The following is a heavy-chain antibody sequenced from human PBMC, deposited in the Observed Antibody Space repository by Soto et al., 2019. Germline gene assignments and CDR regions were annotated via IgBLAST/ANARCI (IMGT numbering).Heavy chain of an antibody. D-gene: IGHD4-17*01. J-gene: IGHJ4*02. CDR1: GFTFSSYG. V-gene: IGHV3-33*01. CDR3: AREKYGDYASIDY. CDR2: IWYDGSNK. Sequence: QVQLVESGGGVGQPGRSLRLSCAASGFTFSSYGMHWVRQAPGKGLEWVAVIWYDGSNKYYADSVKGRFTISRDNSKNTLYLQMNSLRAEDTAVYYCAREKYGDYASIDYWGQGTLVTVSS.